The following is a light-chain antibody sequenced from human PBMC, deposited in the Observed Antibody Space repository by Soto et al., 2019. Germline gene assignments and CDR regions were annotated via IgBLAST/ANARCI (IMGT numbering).Light chain of an antibody. J-gene: IGKJ4*01. V-gene: IGKV1-5*03. CDR3: QQRSDWPLT. CDR2: KAS. Sequence: DIQMTQSPSTLSGSVGDRFTITCRASQTISSWLAWYQQKPGKAPKLLIYKASSLESGVPSRFSGSGSGTDFTLTITSLQPEDFAVYYCQQRSDWPLTFGGGTKVDIK. CDR1: QTISSW.